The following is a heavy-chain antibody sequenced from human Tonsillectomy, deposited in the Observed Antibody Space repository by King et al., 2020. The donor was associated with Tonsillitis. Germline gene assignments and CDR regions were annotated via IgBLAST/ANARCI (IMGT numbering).Heavy chain of an antibody. V-gene: IGHV3-66*01. D-gene: IGHD2-15*01. CDR2: IYSGGRT. CDR1: GFTVSSNY. CDR3: ASGPTRIYCSGGSCPNWFDS. J-gene: IGHJ5*01. Sequence: VQLVESGGGLVQPGGSLRLSCAASGFTVSSNYMSWVRQAPGKGLDWVSVIYSGGRTYAADSWYGRFTISRDKSKNTLYLQMNSLRVADTAVNYCASGPTRIYCSGGSCPNWFDSWGQGTLVTVSS.